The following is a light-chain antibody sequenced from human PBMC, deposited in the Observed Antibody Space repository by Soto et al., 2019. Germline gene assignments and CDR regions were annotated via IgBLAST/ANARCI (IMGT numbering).Light chain of an antibody. J-gene: IGKJ1*01. Sequence: EIQMTQSPSSLSASVGDRVTISCRASQTVTTYLNWYQQKPGKAPKLMIYAASTLQSGVPTRFSGSGSGTDFTLTIRSLQPEDVATYYCQQSYSTTWTLGQGTKVDIK. V-gene: IGKV1-39*01. CDR1: QTVTTY. CDR3: QQSYSTTWT. CDR2: AAS.